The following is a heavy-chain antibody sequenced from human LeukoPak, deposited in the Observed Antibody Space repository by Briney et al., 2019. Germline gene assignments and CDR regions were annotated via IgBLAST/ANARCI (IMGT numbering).Heavy chain of an antibody. V-gene: IGHV3-23*01. D-gene: IGHD2-2*01. Sequence: PGGSLRLYCAASGITFSSYAMSWVRQAPGKGLEWVSAISGSGGSTYYADSVKGRFTISRDNSKNTLYLQMNSLRAEDTAVYYCAKDLGSTSCYYFDYWGQGTLVTVSS. J-gene: IGHJ4*02. CDR2: ISGSGGST. CDR1: GITFSSYA. CDR3: AKDLGSTSCYYFDY.